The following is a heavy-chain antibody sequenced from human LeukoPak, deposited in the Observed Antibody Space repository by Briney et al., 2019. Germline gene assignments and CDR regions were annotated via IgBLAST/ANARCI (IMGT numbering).Heavy chain of an antibody. CDR1: GYTLTELS. J-gene: IGHJ3*02. D-gene: IGHD2/OR15-2a*01. CDR3: ATVVIPSRAFDI. Sequence: ASVKVSCKVSGYTLTELSMHWVRQAPGKGLVWMGGFDPEDGETIHAQKFQGRVTMTEDTSTDTAYMELSSLRSEDTAVYYCATVVIPSRAFDIWGRGTMVTVSS. CDR2: FDPEDGET. V-gene: IGHV1-24*01.